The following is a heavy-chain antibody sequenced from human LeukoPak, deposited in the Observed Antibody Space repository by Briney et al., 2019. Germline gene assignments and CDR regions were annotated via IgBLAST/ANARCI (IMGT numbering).Heavy chain of an antibody. V-gene: IGHV3-23*01. CDR2: INGSDGGT. J-gene: IGHJ4*02. D-gene: IGHD3-3*01. Sequence: GGSLRLSCAASGFTFSSYAMSWVRQAPGKGLEWVSVINGSDGGTYYADSVKGRFTISRDNSKNTLYLQMNSLRAEDTAVYYCAKGLRIFGVVTPYFDYWGQGTLVTVSS. CDR1: GFTFSSYA. CDR3: AKGLRIFGVVTPYFDY.